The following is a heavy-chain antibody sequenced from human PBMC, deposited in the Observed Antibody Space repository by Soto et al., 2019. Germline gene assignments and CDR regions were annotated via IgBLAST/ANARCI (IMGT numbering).Heavy chain of an antibody. CDR2: IYFSGST. CDR1: GASINSGGYY. D-gene: IGHD4-17*01. J-gene: IGHJ4*02. Sequence: QVQLQESGPGLVKPSETLSLTCTVSGASINSGGYYWSWIRQLPGKGLEWIGYIYFSGSTYYNPSLESRVTISLDTSQNQFSLKLSSVTAADTAMYFCASGDAWEALLAHWGRESWSPSLQ. CDR3: ASGDAWEALLAH. V-gene: IGHV4-31*03.